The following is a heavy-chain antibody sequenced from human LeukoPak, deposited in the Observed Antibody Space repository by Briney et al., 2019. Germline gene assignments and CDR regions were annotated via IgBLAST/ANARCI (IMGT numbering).Heavy chain of an antibody. CDR2: ISSSSSYI. J-gene: IGHJ3*02. D-gene: IGHD2-2*01. CDR1: GFTFSSYS. Sequence: VKPGGSLRLSCAASGFTFSSYSLNWVRQAPGKGLEWVSSISSSSSYIYYADSVKGRFTISRDNAKNSLYLQMNSLRAEDTAVYYCARDFLVGAFDIWGQGTMVTVSS. CDR3: ARDFLVGAFDI. V-gene: IGHV3-21*01.